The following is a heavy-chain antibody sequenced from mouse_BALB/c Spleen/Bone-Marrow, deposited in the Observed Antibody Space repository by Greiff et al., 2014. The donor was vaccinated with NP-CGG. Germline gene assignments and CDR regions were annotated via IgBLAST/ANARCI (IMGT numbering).Heavy chain of an antibody. D-gene: IGHD2-3*01. CDR3: ARSDGYRAMDY. CDR1: GYAFSSSW. Sequence: QVQLQQPGPELVKPGASVKIPCKASGYAFSSSWMNWVKQRPGQGLEWIGRIYPGDGDTNYNGKFKGKATLTADKSSSTAYMQLSSPTSVDSAVYFCARSDGYRAMDYWGQGTSVTVSS. V-gene: IGHV1-82*01. J-gene: IGHJ4*01. CDR2: IYPGDGDT.